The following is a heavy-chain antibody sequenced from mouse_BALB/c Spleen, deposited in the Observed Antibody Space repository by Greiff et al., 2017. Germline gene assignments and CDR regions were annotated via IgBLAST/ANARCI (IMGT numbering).Heavy chain of an antibody. CDR2: ISIYYDNT. D-gene: IGHD1-1*01. CDR1: GYTFTDYA. V-gene: IGHV1-67*01. CDR3: ARYYGSSYGYFDV. Sequence: VQLHQSGPELVRPGESVKISCKGSGYTFTDYAMHWVKQSHAKSLEWIGVISIYYDNTNYNQKFKGKATMTVDKSSSTAYMELARLTSEDSAIYYCARYYGSSYGYFDVWGAGTTVTVSS. J-gene: IGHJ1*01.